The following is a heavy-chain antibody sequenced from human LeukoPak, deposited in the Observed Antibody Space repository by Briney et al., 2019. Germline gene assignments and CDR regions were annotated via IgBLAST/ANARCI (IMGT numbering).Heavy chain of an antibody. CDR1: GFTFNIYT. J-gene: IGHJ6*02. Sequence: SGGSLRLSCAASGFTFNIYTMHWVRQAPGKGLEWVALISYDGSDKYYADSVKGRFTISRDNSKNTLSLQMNSLRAEDTAVYYCARVVTGGYYYYYGLDVWGQGITVTVSS. CDR3: ARVVTGGYYYYYGLDV. D-gene: IGHD2-8*02. CDR2: ISYDGSDK. V-gene: IGHV3-30-3*01.